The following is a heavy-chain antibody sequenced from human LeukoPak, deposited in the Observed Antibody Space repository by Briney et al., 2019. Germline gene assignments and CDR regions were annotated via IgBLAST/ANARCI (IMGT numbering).Heavy chain of an antibody. CDR1: GYSISSGFY. CDR3: ARGPARPDY. CDR2: IYHSGST. V-gene: IGHV4-38-2*02. D-gene: IGHD6-6*01. Sequence: PSETLSLTCTVSGYSISSGFYWGWIRQPPGKGLEWIGSIYHSGSTYYNPSLKSRVTISVDTSKNQFSLKLSSVTAADTAVYYCARGPARPDYRGQGTLVTVSS. J-gene: IGHJ4*02.